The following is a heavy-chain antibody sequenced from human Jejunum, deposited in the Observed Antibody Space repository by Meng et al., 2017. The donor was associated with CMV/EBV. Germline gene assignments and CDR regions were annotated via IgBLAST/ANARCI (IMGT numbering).Heavy chain of an antibody. J-gene: IGHJ5*02. CDR2: IKQDGSEK. CDR3: ARDEGTHGWFDP. V-gene: IGHV3-7*01. D-gene: IGHD3-10*01. CDR1: GFTLSSRC. Sequence: AASGFTLSSRCMSWVRQAPGKGLEWVANIKQDGSEKYYVESVKGRFTISRDNAKNLLFLQMNSLRAEDTAVYYCARDEGTHGWFDPWGQGTLVTVSS.